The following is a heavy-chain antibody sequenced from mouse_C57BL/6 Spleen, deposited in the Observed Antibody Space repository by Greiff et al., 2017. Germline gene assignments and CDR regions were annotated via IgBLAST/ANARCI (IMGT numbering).Heavy chain of an antibody. CDR3: TRDRTTVTSPLYWYFDV. CDR1: GFTFSSYA. V-gene: IGHV5-9-1*02. Sequence: EVMLVESGEGLVKPGGSLKLSCAASGFTFSSYAMSWVRQTPEKRLEWVAYISSGIDYIYYADTVKGRFTISRDNARNTLYLQMSSLKSEDTAMYYCTRDRTTVTSPLYWYFDVWGTGTTVTVSS. CDR2: ISSGIDYI. D-gene: IGHD1-2*01. J-gene: IGHJ1*03.